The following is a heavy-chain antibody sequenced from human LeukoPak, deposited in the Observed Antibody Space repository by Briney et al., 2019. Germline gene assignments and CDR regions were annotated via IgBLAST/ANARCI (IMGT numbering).Heavy chain of an antibody. CDR3: AKDLIRRTSPVDH. CDR1: GFTFSNYA. D-gene: IGHD1/OR15-1a*01. Sequence: GGSLRLSCAASGFTFSNYAMNWVRQAPGKGLEWVSSISGSGDSTYYADSVKGRFTISRDNSKNTLSLQMNSLRAEDTALYYCAKDLIRRTSPVDHWGQGTLVTVSS. V-gene: IGHV3-23*01. J-gene: IGHJ4*02. CDR2: ISGSGDST.